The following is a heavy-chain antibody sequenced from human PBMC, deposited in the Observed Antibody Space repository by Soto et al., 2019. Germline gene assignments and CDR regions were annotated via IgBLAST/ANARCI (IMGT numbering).Heavy chain of an antibody. J-gene: IGHJ4*02. V-gene: IGHV3-21*06. CDR2: ISSRSTYI. Sequence: PAWCVRLSCAASGFTFIDYSVNLVRQAPGKGLEWVSSISSRSTYIYYADSVKGRFTISRDNAKNSVYLQMNTLRPEDTAVYHCARTVAPANVKLNLDYWGQGTLVTVSS. CDR1: GFTFIDYS. CDR3: ARTVAPANVKLNLDY. D-gene: IGHD2-2*01.